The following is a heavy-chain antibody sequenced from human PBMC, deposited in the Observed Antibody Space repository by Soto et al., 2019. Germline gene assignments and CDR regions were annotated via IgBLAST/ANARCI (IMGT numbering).Heavy chain of an antibody. V-gene: IGHV4-59*01. J-gene: IGHJ4*02. CDR1: GGSISNYY. CDR2: IFDSGST. CDR3: ARDGPQSSIDH. D-gene: IGHD6-6*01. Sequence: QVQLQESGPGLVKPSETLSLTCTVSGGSISNYYWSWTRQPPGKGLEWIGYIFDSGSTNYNPSLNSRVTISVDTSKNQFSLRLTSVTAADTAVYYCARDGPQSSIDHWGQGTLVTVSS.